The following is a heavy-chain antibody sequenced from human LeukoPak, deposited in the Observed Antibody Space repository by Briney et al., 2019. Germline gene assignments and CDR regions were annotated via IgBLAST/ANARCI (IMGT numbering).Heavy chain of an antibody. D-gene: IGHD3-10*01. J-gene: IGHJ5*02. CDR1: GFTFSSYS. CDR3: ARDPYGSGSTDNWFDP. Sequence: GGSLRLSCAASGFTFSSYSMNWVRQAPGKGLEWVSSISSSSSYIYYADSVKGRFTISRDNAKNSLYLQMNSLRAEDTAVYYCARDPYGSGSTDNWFDPWGQGTLVTVSS. CDR2: ISSSSSYI. V-gene: IGHV3-21*01.